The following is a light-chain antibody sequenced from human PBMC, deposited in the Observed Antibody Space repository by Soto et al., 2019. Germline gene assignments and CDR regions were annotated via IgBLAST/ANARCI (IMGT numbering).Light chain of an antibody. CDR1: SSNIGSNY. CDR2: RNN. Sequence: QSVLTQPPSASGTPGQRVNISCSGSSSNIGSNYVYWYRQFPGTAPKLLIQRNNQRPSGVPARFSGSKSGTSASLAISGLRSEDEDDYYCGGWDDSLSGTVFGGGTKLTVL. V-gene: IGLV1-47*01. J-gene: IGLJ2*01. CDR3: GGWDDSLSGTV.